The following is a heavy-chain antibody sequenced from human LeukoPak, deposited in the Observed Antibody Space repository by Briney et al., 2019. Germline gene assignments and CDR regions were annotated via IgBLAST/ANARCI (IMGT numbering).Heavy chain of an antibody. D-gene: IGHD6-19*01. V-gene: IGHV3-48*03. J-gene: IGHJ6*04. CDR3: ARQKPGSSGWYAPYYYYGMDV. CDR2: ISSSGSTI. Sequence: PGGSLRLSCAASGFTFSSYEMNWVRQAPGKGLGWVSYISSSGSTIYYADSVKGRFTISRDNAKNSLYLQMNSLRAEDTAVYYYARQKPGSSGWYAPYYYYGMDVWGKGTTVTVSS. CDR1: GFTFSSYE.